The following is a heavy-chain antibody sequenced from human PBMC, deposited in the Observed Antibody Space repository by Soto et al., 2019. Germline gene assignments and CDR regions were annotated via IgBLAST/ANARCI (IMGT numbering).Heavy chain of an antibody. CDR3: AKEGGGADGGFDV. V-gene: IGHV3-30*18. CDR1: EFTLSRYA. D-gene: IGHD3-16*01. CDR2: TFPDESPE. Sequence: QVQVVESGGGVVQPGRSLRLSCAAAEFTLSRYAMHWVRQAPGKGLEWVAITFPDESPERYADSVKGRFTIARDNAKKMVSLQMNSLRDEDTAVYYCAKEGGGADGGFDVWGQGTMVIVSS. J-gene: IGHJ3*01.